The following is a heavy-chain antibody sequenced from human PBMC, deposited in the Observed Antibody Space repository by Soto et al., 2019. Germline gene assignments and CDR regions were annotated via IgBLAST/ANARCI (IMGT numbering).Heavy chain of an antibody. CDR2: FYPEDGET. J-gene: IGHJ6*02. Sequence: ASVKVSCKVSGYTLTELSMHWVRQAPGKGLEWMGFFYPEDGETIYAQKFQGRVTMTEDTSTDTAYTELSSLRAEDTAVYYCARVNGHYYYGMDVWGQGTTVTVSS. CDR1: GYTLTELS. V-gene: IGHV1-24*01. CDR3: ARVNGHYYYGMDV. D-gene: IGHD1-1*01.